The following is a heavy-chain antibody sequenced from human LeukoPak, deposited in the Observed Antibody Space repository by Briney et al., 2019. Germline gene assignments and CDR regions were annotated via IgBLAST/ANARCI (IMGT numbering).Heavy chain of an antibody. J-gene: IGHJ6*02. Sequence: GASVKVSCKASGGTFSSYAISWVRQAPGQGLEWMGGIIPIFGTANYAQKFQGRVTITADESTSTAYMELSSLRSEDTAVYYCATDPWYGMDVWGQGTTVTVSS. CDR1: GGTFSSYA. CDR2: IIPIFGTA. V-gene: IGHV1-69*13. CDR3: ATDPWYGMDV.